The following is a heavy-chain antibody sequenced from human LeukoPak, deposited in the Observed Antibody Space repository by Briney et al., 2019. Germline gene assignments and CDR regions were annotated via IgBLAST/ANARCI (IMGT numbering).Heavy chain of an antibody. CDR3: ARGGGGYVGFDY. V-gene: IGHV3-30*03. CDR2: ISSDGSNK. CDR1: GFTFSSYG. D-gene: IGHD5-12*01. J-gene: IGHJ4*02. Sequence: GGSLRLSCVASGFTFSSYGMRWVRQAPGKGLEWVAVISSDGSNKYYADSVKGRFTISRDDSKNTLYLQVNSLRADDTAVYYCARGGGGYVGFDYWGQGTLVTVSS.